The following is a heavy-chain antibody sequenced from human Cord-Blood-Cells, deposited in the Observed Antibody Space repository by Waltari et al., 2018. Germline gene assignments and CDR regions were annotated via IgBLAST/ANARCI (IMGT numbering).Heavy chain of an antibody. CDR2: INHSGST. CDR1: GGSLRGYY. V-gene: IGHV4-34*01. Sequence: QVQLQQWGAGLLKPSETLSPTCAVYGGSLRGYYWSWIRQPPGKGLEWIGEINHSGSTNYNPALKSRVTISVDTSKNQFSLKLSSVTAADTAVYYCARGHELGWVYWGQGTLVTVSS. CDR3: ARGHELGWVY. D-gene: IGHD3-10*01. J-gene: IGHJ4*02.